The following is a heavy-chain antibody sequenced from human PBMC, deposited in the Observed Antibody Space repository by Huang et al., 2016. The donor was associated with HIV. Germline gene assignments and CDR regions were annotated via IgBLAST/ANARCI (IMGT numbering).Heavy chain of an antibody. CDR1: AESLRGYY. Sequence: QVQLQQWGAGLLTPSETLSLTRGFFAESLRGYYWKWLRQSPEKGIEWIGEVNHGGSVKYNPSIGSRVSISVDKSKKQFSLKLTSVTAAGTAVYYCATSSSGGGWYLYLWGRGTLVIVSS. J-gene: IGHJ2*01. CDR3: ATSSSGGGWYLYL. D-gene: IGHD6-19*01. CDR2: VNHGGSV. V-gene: IGHV4-34*01.